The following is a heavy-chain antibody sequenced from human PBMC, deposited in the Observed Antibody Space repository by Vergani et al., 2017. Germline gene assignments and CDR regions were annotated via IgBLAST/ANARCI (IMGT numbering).Heavy chain of an antibody. CDR1: GGTFSSYT. V-gene: IGHV1-69*02. CDR3: ASSRSTDHYYYYGMDV. CDR2: IIPILGIA. Sequence: QVQLVQSGAEVKKPGSSVKVSCKASGGTFSSYTISWVRQAPGQGLEWMGRIIPILGIANYAQKFQGRVTITADKSTSTAYMELSSLRAEDTAVYYCASSRSTDHYYYYGMDVWGQGTTVTVSS. D-gene: IGHD2-2*01. J-gene: IGHJ6*02.